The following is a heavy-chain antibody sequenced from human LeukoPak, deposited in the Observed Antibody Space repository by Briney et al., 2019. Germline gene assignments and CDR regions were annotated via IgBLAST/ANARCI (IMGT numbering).Heavy chain of an antibody. CDR3: ARGSGAYGDFDY. J-gene: IGHJ4*02. V-gene: IGHV3-74*01. CDR2: ISSDGST. Sequence: GGSLRLSCAASGLSVSGNWMHWVRQAPGKGLMWVSRISSDGSTYYADSARGRFTISRDNAANTVYLQVNGLSAEDTAVYYCARGSGAYGDFDYWGQGTLVTVSS. CDR1: GLSVSGNW. D-gene: IGHD6-19*01.